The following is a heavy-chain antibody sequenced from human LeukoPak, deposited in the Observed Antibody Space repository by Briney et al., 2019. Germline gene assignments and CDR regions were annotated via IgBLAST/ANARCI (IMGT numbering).Heavy chain of an antibody. CDR3: ARGPIAAAGSGSVPIDY. Sequence: ASVKVSCKASGGTFSSYAISWVRQAPGQGLEWMGGIIPIFGTANYAQKLQGRVTMTTDTSTSTAYMELRSLRSDDTAVYYCARGPIAAAGSGSVPIDYWGQGTLVTVSS. V-gene: IGHV1-69*05. J-gene: IGHJ4*02. CDR2: IIPIFGTA. CDR1: GGTFSSYA. D-gene: IGHD6-13*01.